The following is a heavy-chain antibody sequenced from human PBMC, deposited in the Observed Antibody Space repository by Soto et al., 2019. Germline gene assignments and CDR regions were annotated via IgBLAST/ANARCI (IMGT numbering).Heavy chain of an antibody. Sequence: QIQLVQSGPEVKKPGASVKVSCKSSGYTFTRDAITWVRQAPGQGLEWMGWISAYNGNINYAQKLQDRVTMTTDTSTSTAYMELRSLTSDDPAVYYCARMTDYGDYEYFDYWGQGTLVTVSS. V-gene: IGHV1-18*01. CDR1: GYTFTRDA. D-gene: IGHD4-17*01. CDR3: ARMTDYGDYEYFDY. J-gene: IGHJ4*02. CDR2: ISAYNGNI.